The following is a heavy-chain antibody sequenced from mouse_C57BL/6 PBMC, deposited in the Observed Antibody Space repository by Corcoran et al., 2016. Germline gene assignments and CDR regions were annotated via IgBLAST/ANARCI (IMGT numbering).Heavy chain of an antibody. CDR3: GGLFITTVGAHFDY. CDR1: GYTFTSYG. CDR2: IYPRSGNT. V-gene: IGHV1-81*01. J-gene: IGHJ2*01. Sequence: QVQLQQSGAELARPGASVKLSCKASGYTFTSYGISWVKQRTGQGLEWIGEIYPRSGNTYYNEKFKGKATLTADKSSSTAYMELRSLTSEDSAVYFCGGLFITTVGAHFDYWGQGTTLTVSS. D-gene: IGHD1-1*01.